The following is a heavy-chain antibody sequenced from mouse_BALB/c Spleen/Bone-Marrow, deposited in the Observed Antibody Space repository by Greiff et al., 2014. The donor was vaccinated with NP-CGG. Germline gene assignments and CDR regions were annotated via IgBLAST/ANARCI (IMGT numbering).Heavy chain of an antibody. Sequence: DLVKPGASVKLSCKASGYTFTSYWINWMKQRPGQGLEWIGRIAPGSGSTYYNEMFKGKATLTVDTSSSTAYIQLSGLSSEDSAVYFCARFPIYYGNYGAMDYWGQGTSVTVSS. D-gene: IGHD2-1*01. CDR1: GYTFTSYW. V-gene: IGHV1S41*01. CDR2: IAPGSGST. CDR3: ARFPIYYGNYGAMDY. J-gene: IGHJ4*01.